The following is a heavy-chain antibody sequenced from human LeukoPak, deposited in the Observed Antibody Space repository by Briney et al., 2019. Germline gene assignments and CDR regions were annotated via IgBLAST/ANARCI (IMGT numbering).Heavy chain of an antibody. J-gene: IGHJ4*02. Sequence: GGSLRLSCAASGFTFDDYAMHWVRQAPGKGLEWVSGISWNSGSIGYADSVKGRFTISRDNAKNSLYLQMNSLRAEDTALYYCAKDFAQQQLGFDYWGQGTLVTVSS. D-gene: IGHD6-13*01. CDR2: ISWNSGSI. CDR1: GFTFDDYA. V-gene: IGHV3-9*01. CDR3: AKDFAQQQLGFDY.